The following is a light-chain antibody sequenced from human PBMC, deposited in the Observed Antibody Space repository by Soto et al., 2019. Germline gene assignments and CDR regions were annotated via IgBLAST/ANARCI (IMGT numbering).Light chain of an antibody. J-gene: IGLJ1*01. CDR1: SSNIGAAYY. CDR3: QSYDSGLSGYV. V-gene: IGLV1-40*01. Sequence: QSVLTQPPSVSGAPGQRVTISCTGTSSNIGAAYYVHWYQQLPGTAPKLLIYDNSYRPSGVPDRFSGSKSGTSASLAITGLQAEDEADYYCQSYDSGLSGYVFGTGTKVTVL. CDR2: DNS.